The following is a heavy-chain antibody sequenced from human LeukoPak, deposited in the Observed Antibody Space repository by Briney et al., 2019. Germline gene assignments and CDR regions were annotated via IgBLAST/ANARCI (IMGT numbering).Heavy chain of an antibody. V-gene: IGHV4-34*01. CDR2: INHSGST. D-gene: IGHD6-6*01. CDR3: ARVNRPYYYYYMDV. Sequence: SETLSLTCAVYGGSFSGYYWSWIRQPPGKGLEWIGEINHSGSTNYNPSLKSRVTISVDTSKNQFSLKLSSVTAADTAVYYCARVNRPYYYYYMDVWGEGTTVTVSS. J-gene: IGHJ6*03. CDR1: GGSFSGYY.